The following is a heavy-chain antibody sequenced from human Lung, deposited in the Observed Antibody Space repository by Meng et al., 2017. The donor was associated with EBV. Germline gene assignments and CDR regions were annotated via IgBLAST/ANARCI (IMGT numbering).Heavy chain of an antibody. V-gene: IGHV4-34*01. CDR2: INHSGST. J-gene: IGHJ1*01. Sequence: VQLQQWGAGLLKPSETLSLAFAVYGGSFSGYYWSWIRQPPGKGLEWIGEINHSGSTNYNPSLKSRVTISVDTSKNQFSLKLSSVTAADTAVYYCARDEGGNSERGFQHWGQGTLVTVSS. CDR3: ARDEGGNSERGFQH. D-gene: IGHD4-23*01. CDR1: GGSFSGYY.